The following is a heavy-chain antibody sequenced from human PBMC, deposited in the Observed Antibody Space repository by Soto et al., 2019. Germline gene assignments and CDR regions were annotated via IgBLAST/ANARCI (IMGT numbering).Heavy chain of an antibody. Sequence: SETLSLTCTLSGGSISSYSWGWIRQPPGKGLEWIGYIYYSGSTNYNPSLKSRVTISVDTSKNQFSLKLSSVTAADTAVYYCARVWGGAFDIWGQGTMVTVS. CDR3: ARVWGGAFDI. J-gene: IGHJ3*02. V-gene: IGHV4-59*01. CDR2: IYYSGST. D-gene: IGHD3-10*01. CDR1: GGSISSYS.